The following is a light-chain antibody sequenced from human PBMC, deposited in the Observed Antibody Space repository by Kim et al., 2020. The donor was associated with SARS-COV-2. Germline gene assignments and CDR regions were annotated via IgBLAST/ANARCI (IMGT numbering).Light chain of an antibody. Sequence: QPVLTQPPSVSGAPGQRVTISCTGSSSNIGAGYDVHWYQQFPGTAPKLLIYGNTNRHSGVPNRFSGSKSGTSASLAITGLQAEDEAAYYCQSYDRSLNGFWVFGGGTQLTVL. V-gene: IGLV1-40*01. CDR1: SSNIGAGYD. CDR2: GNT. CDR3: QSYDRSLNGFWV. J-gene: IGLJ3*02.